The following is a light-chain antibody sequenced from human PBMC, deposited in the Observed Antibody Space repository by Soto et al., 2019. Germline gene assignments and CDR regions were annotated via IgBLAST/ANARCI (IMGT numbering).Light chain of an antibody. V-gene: IGLV2-14*01. J-gene: IGLJ2*01. CDR3: SSYTSSTIL. CDR1: SSDVGSYNY. Sequence: QSALTQPASVSGSPAQSITISCTGTSSDVGSYNYVSWYQQHPGKAPKLMIYDVSNRPSGVSNRFSGSKSGNTASLTISGLQAEDEADYYCSSYTSSTILFGGGTKLTVL. CDR2: DVS.